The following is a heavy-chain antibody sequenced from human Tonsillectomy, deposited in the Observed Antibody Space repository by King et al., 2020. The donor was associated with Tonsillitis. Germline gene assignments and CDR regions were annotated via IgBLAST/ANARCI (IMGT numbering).Heavy chain of an antibody. CDR3: AFELQYCSGGSCTPSPFDY. CDR1: RFTFSSYG. Sequence: VQLVESGGGVVQPGRSLRLSCAASRFTFSSYGMHWVRQAPGKGLEWVAVISYDGSNKYYADSVKGRFTISRDNSKNTLYLQMNSLRAEDTAVYYCAFELQYCSGGSCTPSPFDYWGQGTLVTVSS. CDR2: ISYDGSNK. D-gene: IGHD2-15*01. J-gene: IGHJ4*02. V-gene: IGHV3-33*05.